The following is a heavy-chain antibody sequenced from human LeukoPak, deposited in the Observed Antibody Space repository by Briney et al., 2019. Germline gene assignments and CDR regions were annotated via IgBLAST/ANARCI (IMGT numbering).Heavy chain of an antibody. CDR3: AKGVLWFGRQYFDY. D-gene: IGHD3-10*01. J-gene: IGHJ4*02. CDR1: GFTFSSYS. V-gene: IGHV3-48*01. Sequence: GGSLRLSCAASGFTFSSYSMNWVRQAPGKGLEWVSYISSSSSTIYYADSVKGRFTISRDNAKNSLYLQMNSLRAEDTAVYYCAKGVLWFGRQYFDYWGQGTLVTVSS. CDR2: ISSSSSTI.